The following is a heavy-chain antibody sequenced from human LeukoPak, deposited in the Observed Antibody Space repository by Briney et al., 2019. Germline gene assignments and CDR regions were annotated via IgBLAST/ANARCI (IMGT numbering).Heavy chain of an antibody. V-gene: IGHV3-11*01. J-gene: IGHJ4*02. CDR3: ARDVLPAPSMFDY. CDR1: GFIFSDFY. CDR2: ISTSGSTI. D-gene: IGHD2-2*01. Sequence: GGSLRLSCAASGFIFSDFYMSWIRQAPGKGLEWVSYISTSGSTIYYADSVKGRFTISRDNAKNSLYLQMNSLRAEDTALYYCARDVLPAPSMFDYWGQGTLVTVSS.